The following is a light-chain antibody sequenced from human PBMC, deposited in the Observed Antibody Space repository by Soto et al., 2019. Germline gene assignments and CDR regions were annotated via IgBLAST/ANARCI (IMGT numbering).Light chain of an antibody. CDR2: WAS. CDR1: QIGLDTSDNKNY. V-gene: IGKV4-1*01. CDR3: QQSYSTPLT. Sequence: DIEMTQSPDSLAVSLGERATINCKSSQIGLDTSDNKNYFAWFQQKPGQPPRLLIYWASTREYGVPDRFSGSGSGTDFTLTISSLQAEDMAVYYCQQSYSTPLTFGGGTKVE. J-gene: IGKJ4*01.